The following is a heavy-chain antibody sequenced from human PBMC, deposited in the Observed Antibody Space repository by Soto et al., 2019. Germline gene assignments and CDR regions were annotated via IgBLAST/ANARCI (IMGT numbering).Heavy chain of an antibody. J-gene: IGHJ5*01. CDR3: VRAPYGFTSWFDS. D-gene: IGHD3-10*01. CDR2: ISSSGTTI. V-gene: IGHV3-11*01. Sequence: GGSLRLSCAASGFTFSDNYMSWIRQAPGKGLEWVSYISSSGTTIYYADSVKGRFTISRDNAKNSLYLQMDSLRAEDTAVYYCVRAPYGFTSWFDSWGQGTLVTVSS. CDR1: GFTFSDNY.